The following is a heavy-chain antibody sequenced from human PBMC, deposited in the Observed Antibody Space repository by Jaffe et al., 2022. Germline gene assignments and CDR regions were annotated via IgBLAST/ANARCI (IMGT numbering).Heavy chain of an antibody. CDR3: ARELVLLWFGEPGAFDI. CDR1: GGSISSGSYY. V-gene: IGHV4-61*02. D-gene: IGHD3-10*01. Sequence: QVQLQESGPGLVKPSQTLSLTCTVSGGSISSGSYYWSWIRQPAGKGLEWIGRIYTSGSTNYNPSLKSRVTISVDTSKNQFSLKLSSVTAADTAVYYCARELVLLWFGEPGAFDIWGQGTMVTVSS. J-gene: IGHJ3*02. CDR2: IYTSGST.